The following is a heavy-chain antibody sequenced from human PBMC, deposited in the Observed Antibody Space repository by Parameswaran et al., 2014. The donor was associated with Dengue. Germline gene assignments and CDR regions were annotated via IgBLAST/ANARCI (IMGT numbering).Heavy chain of an antibody. V-gene: IGHV5-51*01. D-gene: IGHD1-7*01. J-gene: IGHJ4*02. CDR3: ARARGGTGTFDY. Sequence: PGKGLEWMGIIYPGDSDTRYSPSFQGQVTISADKSISTAYLQWSSLKASDTAMYYCARARGGTGTFDYWGQGTLVTVSS. CDR2: IYPGDSDT.